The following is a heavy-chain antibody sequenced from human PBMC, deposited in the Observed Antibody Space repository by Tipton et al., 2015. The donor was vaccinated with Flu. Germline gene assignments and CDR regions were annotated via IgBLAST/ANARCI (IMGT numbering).Heavy chain of an antibody. CDR3: ARHTVDSVRGVIDY. V-gene: IGHV4-38-2*01. J-gene: IGHJ4*02. Sequence: GLVKPSETLSLTCSVSGYSIRSAYYWGWVRRPPGKGLEWIGTIYHSGTTYYNPSLKSRLTISVDTSKNQFSLGLSSVTAADTAVYYCARHTVDSVRGVIDYWGQGTLVTVSS. D-gene: IGHD3-10*02. CDR1: GYSIRSAYY. CDR2: IYHSGTT.